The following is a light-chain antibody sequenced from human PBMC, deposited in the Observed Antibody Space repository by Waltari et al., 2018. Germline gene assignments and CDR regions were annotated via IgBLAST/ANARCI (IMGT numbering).Light chain of an antibody. J-gene: IGKJ4*01. CDR1: QSVRSSY. Sequence: EIVLTQSPGPLSLSPGERATLSCRASQSVRSSYLAWYQQKLGQAPRLLIYGASSRATDIPDRFSGSGSGTDFTLTISRLEPEDFAVYYCQQYGSSPLTFGGGTKVEIK. V-gene: IGKV3-20*01. CDR2: GAS. CDR3: QQYGSSPLT.